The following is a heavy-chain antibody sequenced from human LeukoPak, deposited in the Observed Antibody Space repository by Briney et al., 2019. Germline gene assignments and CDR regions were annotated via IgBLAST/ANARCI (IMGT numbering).Heavy chain of an antibody. CDR3: ASSTILLNTVTTR. V-gene: IGHV4-34*01. Sequence: PSETLSLTCAVYGGPFSNYYWSWIRQPPGKGLEWIGEINHSGSTIYNPSLKSRVTMSVDTSKTQFSLKLSSVTAADTAVYYCASSTILLNTVTTRWGQGTLVTVSS. D-gene: IGHD4-17*01. CDR1: GGPFSNYY. CDR2: INHSGST. J-gene: IGHJ4*02.